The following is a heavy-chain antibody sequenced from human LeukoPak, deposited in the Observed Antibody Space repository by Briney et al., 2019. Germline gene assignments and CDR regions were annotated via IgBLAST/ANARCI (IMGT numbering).Heavy chain of an antibody. CDR3: AKDFRGYCSGGGCYSGAFDI. CDR1: GFTFNNYA. J-gene: IGHJ3*02. D-gene: IGHD2-15*01. Sequence: GGSLRLSCAASGFTFNNYAMNWVRQAPGKGLEWVAFIRYDGSNKYYADSVKGRFTISRDNSKNTLYLQMNSLRAEDTAVYYCAKDFRGYCSGGGCYSGAFDIWGQGTMVTVSS. V-gene: IGHV3-30*02. CDR2: IRYDGSNK.